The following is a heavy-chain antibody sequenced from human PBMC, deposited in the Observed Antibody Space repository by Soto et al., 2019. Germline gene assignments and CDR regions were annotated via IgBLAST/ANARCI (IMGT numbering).Heavy chain of an antibody. CDR1: GFTFSSYA. CDR2: ISYDGSNK. Sequence: QVQLVESGGGVVQPGRSLRLSCAASGFTFSSYAMHWVRQAPGKGLEWVAVISYDGSNKYYADSVKGRFTISRDNSKNTLYLQMNSLRAEDTAVYYCARHVARELLGFQHWGQGTLGTVSS. CDR3: ARHVARELLGFQH. V-gene: IGHV3-30-3*01. D-gene: IGHD1-26*01. J-gene: IGHJ1*01.